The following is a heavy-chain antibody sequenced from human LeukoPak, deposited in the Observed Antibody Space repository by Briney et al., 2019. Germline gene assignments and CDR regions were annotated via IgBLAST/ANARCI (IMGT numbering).Heavy chain of an antibody. CDR2: MNPNSGNT. CDR3: ARASKRSSSSPFGY. V-gene: IGHV1-8*01. J-gene: IGHJ4*02. CDR1: GYTFTSYD. D-gene: IGHD6-6*01. Sequence: GASVKVSCKASGYTFTSYDINWVRQATGQGLEWMGWMNPNSGNTGYAQKFQGRVTMTRNTSISTAYMELSSLGSEDTAVYYCARASKRSSSSPFGYWGQGTLVTVSS.